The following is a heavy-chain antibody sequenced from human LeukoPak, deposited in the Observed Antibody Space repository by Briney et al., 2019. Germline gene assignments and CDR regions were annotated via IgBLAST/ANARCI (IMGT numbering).Heavy chain of an antibody. J-gene: IGHJ4*02. CDR1: GFTVSSNY. Sequence: GSLRLSCAASGFTVSSNYMSWVRQAPGKGLEWVSVIYSGGSTYYADSVKGRFTISRDNSKNTLYLQMNSLRAEDTAIYYCAKDPTSGDDMLTGSLSFDYWGQGTLVTVSS. D-gene: IGHD3-9*01. CDR2: IYSGGST. V-gene: IGHV3-53*01. CDR3: AKDPTSGDDMLTGSLSFDY.